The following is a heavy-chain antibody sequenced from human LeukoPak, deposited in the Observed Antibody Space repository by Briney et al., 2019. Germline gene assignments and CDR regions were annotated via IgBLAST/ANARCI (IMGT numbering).Heavy chain of an antibody. CDR3: ARDSYYYDSSGYYYHFDY. V-gene: IGHV1-18*01. Sequence: GASVKVSCKASGYTFTSYGISWVRQAPGQGLGWMGWISAYNGNTNYAQKLQGRVTMTTDTSTSTAYMELRSLRSDDTAVYYCARDSYYYDSSGYYYHFDYWGQGTLVTVSS. CDR2: ISAYNGNT. CDR1: GYTFTSYG. D-gene: IGHD3-22*01. J-gene: IGHJ4*02.